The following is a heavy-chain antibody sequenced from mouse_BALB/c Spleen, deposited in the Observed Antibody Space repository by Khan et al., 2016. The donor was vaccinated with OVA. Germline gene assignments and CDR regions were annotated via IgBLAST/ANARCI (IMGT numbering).Heavy chain of an antibody. V-gene: IGHV2-6-7*01. CDR3: AGAYYGNYRETMEY. CDR1: GFSLTGYG. D-gene: IGHD2-10*01. J-gene: IGHJ4*01. CDR2: IWGDGST. Sequence: QVQLQQSGPGLVAPSQSLSITCTVSGFSLTGYGVNWVRQPPGKGLEWLGMIWGDGSTDYNSALKSRLSISKDNSTSQVFLKMNSPQTADTARYYCAGAYYGNYRETMEYWGQGTSVTVSS.